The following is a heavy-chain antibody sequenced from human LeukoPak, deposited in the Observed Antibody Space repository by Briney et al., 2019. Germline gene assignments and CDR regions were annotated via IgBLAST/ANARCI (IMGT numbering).Heavy chain of an antibody. CDR2: INHSGST. CDR3: ALTYYDFWSGPSDYFDY. Sequence: SETLSLTCSVSGGSISSSSSYWGWIRQPPGKGLEWIGEINHSGSTNYNPSLKSRVTISVDTSKNQFSLELSSVTAADTAVYYCALTYYDFWSGPSDYFDYWGQGTLVTVSS. CDR1: GGSISSSSSY. J-gene: IGHJ4*02. V-gene: IGHV4-39*07. D-gene: IGHD3-3*01.